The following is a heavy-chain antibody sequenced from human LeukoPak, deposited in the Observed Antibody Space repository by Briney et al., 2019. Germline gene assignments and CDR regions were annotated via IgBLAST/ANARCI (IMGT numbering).Heavy chain of an antibody. CDR1: GGSISSSSHY. D-gene: IGHD2-15*01. CDR3: ARGGWSLDY. Sequence: SETLSLTCSVSGGSISSSSHYWGWIRQPPRKGLEWIGSIYYSGRTNYNPSFNPSLKSRATISVDTSKNQFSLKLSSVIAADTAVYYCARGGWSLDYWGQGTLVTVSS. CDR2: IYYSGRT. J-gene: IGHJ4*02. V-gene: IGHV4-39*01.